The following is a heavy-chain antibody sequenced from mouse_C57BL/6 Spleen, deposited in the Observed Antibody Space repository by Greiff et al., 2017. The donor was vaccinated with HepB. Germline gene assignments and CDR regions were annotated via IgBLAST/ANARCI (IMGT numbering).Heavy chain of an antibody. CDR2: INPSNGGN. CDR3: ARRDGDYDYAMDY. V-gene: IGHV1-53*01. Sequence: VQLQQPGTELVKPGASVKLSCKASGYTFTSYWMHWVKQRPGQGLEWIGNINPSNGGNNYNEKFKSKATLTVNKSSSTAYMQLSSLKSEDSAVYYCARRDGDYDYAMDYWGQGTSVTVSS. D-gene: IGHD2-4*01. CDR1: GYTFTSYW. J-gene: IGHJ4*01.